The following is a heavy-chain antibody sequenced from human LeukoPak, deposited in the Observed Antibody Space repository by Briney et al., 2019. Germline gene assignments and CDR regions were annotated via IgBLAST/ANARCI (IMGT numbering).Heavy chain of an antibody. CDR3: ARGRATVTTHWVDP. CDR2: MNPNSGNT. V-gene: IGHV1-8*03. Sequence: GASVKVSCKASGYPFSNYDINWVRQATGQGPEWMGWMNPNSGNTDYAQKFQGRVTITRNTSISTAYMELGSLRSEDTAVYYCARGRATVTTHWVDPWGQGTLVTVSS. D-gene: IGHD4-11*01. J-gene: IGHJ5*02. CDR1: GYPFSNYD.